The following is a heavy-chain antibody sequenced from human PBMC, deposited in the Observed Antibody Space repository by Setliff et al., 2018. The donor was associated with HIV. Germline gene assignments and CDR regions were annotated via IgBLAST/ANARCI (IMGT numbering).Heavy chain of an antibody. Sequence: GGSLRLSCVASGFTFSTFAMDWVRQVPGKAPEWVSYINSGGTDIHYPDSVKGRFSISRDNAKNSLYLQMNSLRAEDTAVYYCARALPSSYYYYDSSGSLDYWGRGTLVTVSS. D-gene: IGHD3-22*01. CDR3: ARALPSSYYYYDSSGSLDY. CDR2: INSGGTDI. CDR1: GFTFSTFA. V-gene: IGHV3-21*01. J-gene: IGHJ4*02.